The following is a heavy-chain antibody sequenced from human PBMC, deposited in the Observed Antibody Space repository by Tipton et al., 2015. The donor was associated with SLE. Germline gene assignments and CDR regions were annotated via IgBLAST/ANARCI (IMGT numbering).Heavy chain of an antibody. CDR1: GGSISSGGYY. D-gene: IGHD4-17*01. CDR2: IYYSGST. Sequence: TLSLTCTVSGGSISSGGYYWSWIRQHPGKGLEWIGYIYYSGSTYYNPSLKSRLTISVDTSKNQFSLKLSSVTAADTAVYYCARVGPSRTSVTTGAALDVWGQGTVVTVSS. V-gene: IGHV4-31*03. CDR3: ARVGPSRTSVTTGAALDV. J-gene: IGHJ3*01.